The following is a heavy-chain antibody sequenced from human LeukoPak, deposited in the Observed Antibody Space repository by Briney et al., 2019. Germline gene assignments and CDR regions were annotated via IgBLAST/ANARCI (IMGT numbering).Heavy chain of an antibody. CDR3: ARGQSSLGAFDI. D-gene: IGHD2-2*01. Sequence: SDTLSLTCTVSGGPISSYYWSWIRQPPGKGLEWIGYIYYSGTTKYNPSLRSRVTISVDTSKNQFSLKLNSVTAADTAVYYCARGQSSLGAFDIWGQGTMVTVSS. J-gene: IGHJ3*02. V-gene: IGHV4-59*07. CDR2: IYYSGTT. CDR1: GGPISSYY.